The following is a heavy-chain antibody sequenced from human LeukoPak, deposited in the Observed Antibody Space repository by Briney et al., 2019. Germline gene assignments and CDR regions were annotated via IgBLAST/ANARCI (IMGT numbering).Heavy chain of an antibody. D-gene: IGHD4-17*01. CDR3: ARTRLRSHDAFDI. J-gene: IGHJ3*02. CDR2: INSDGSST. Sequence: GGSLRLSCAASGFSFTNYWMHWVRQAPGKGLVWVSRINSDGSSTSYADSVKGRFTISRDNAKNTLYLQMNSLRAEDTAVYYCARTRLRSHDAFDIWGQGTVVTVSS. CDR1: GFSFTNYW. V-gene: IGHV3-74*01.